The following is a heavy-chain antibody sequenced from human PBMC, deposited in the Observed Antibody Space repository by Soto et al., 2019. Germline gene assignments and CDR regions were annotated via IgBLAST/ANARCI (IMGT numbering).Heavy chain of an antibody. J-gene: IGHJ1*01. D-gene: IGHD1-26*01. CDR3: ARDEMGATEYFQH. V-gene: IGHV3-7*03. CDR1: GFTFSSYW. CDR2: IKQDGSEK. Sequence: GGSLRLSCAASGFTFSSYWMSWVRQAPGKGLEWVANIKQDGSEKYYVDSVKGRFTISRDNAKNSLYLQMNSLRAEDTAVYYCARDEMGATEYFQHWGQGTLVTVSS.